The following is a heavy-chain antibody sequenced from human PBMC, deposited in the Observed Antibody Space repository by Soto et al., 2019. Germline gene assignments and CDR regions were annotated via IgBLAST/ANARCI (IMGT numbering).Heavy chain of an antibody. CDR2: VYYSGST. Sequence: QVQLQESGPGLVKPSETLSLTCTVSGGSISSYYGSWIRQPPGKGLEWIGYVYYSGSTNYNPSLKSRVTVSVDTSKNQFSLKLSFVTAADTAVYYCARGSGWSRYGMDVWGQGTTVTVSS. J-gene: IGHJ6*02. D-gene: IGHD6-19*01. CDR3: ARGSGWSRYGMDV. CDR1: GGSISSYY. V-gene: IGHV4-59*01.